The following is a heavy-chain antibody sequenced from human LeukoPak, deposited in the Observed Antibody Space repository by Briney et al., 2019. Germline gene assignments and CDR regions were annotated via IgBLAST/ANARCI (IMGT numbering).Heavy chain of an antibody. CDR3: ARDFPDNALFDL. Sequence: GGSLRLSCAASGFTFTDYSMHWVRQAPGKGLEWVSSITSTSRTIFYADSVEGRFTISRDNAKNTVSLEVNSLRTEDAAIYYCARDFPDNALFDLWGQGTLVSVSS. CDR2: ITSTSRTI. D-gene: IGHD2-8*01. V-gene: IGHV3-69-1*02. J-gene: IGHJ4*02. CDR1: GFTFTDYS.